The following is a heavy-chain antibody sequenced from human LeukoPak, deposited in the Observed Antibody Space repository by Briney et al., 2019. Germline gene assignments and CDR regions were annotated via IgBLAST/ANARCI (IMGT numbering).Heavy chain of an antibody. Sequence: GASVTVSCKASGYTFTSYGISWVRQAPGQGLEWMGWISAYDGNTNYAQKLQGRVTMTTDTSTSTAHMELRSLRSDDTAVYYCARVRGAIAVAGTGDYWGQGTLVTVSS. J-gene: IGHJ4*02. CDR2: ISAYDGNT. D-gene: IGHD6-19*01. CDR1: GYTFTSYG. V-gene: IGHV1-18*01. CDR3: ARVRGAIAVAGTGDY.